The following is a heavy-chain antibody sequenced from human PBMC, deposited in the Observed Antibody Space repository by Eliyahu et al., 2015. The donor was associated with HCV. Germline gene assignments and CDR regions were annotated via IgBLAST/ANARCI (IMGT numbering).Heavy chain of an antibody. CDR2: ISAYNGNT. V-gene: IGHV1-18*04. J-gene: IGHJ5*02. D-gene: IGHD3-22*01. CDR1: GYTFTSYG. CDR3: ARQVRPYYHDSSGYYIVGP. Sequence: QVQLVQSGAEVKKPGASVKVSCKASGYTFTSYGISWVRQAPGQGREWVGWISAYNGNTNYAQKLQGRVTMTTDTSTSTAYMELRSLRSDDTAVYYCARQVRPYYHDSSGYYIVGPWGQGTLVTVSS.